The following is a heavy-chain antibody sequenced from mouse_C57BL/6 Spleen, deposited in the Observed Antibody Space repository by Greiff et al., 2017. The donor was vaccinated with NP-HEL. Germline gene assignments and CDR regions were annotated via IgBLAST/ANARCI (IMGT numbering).Heavy chain of an antibody. J-gene: IGHJ3*01. CDR1: GYTFTSYW. V-gene: IGHV1-62-3*01. CDR3: ARGDCDGFAY. CDR2: IDPNSGGT. Sequence: QVHVKQPGAELVKPGASVKLSCKASGYTFTSYWMHWVKQRPGRGLAWIGRIDPNSGGTKYNEKFKDKATLTVDKSSSTAYMQLSSLTSEDSAVYYCARGDCDGFAYWGQGTLVTVSA. D-gene: IGHD3-3*01.